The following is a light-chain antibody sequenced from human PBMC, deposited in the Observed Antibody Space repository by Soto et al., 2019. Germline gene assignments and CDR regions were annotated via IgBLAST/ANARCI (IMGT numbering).Light chain of an antibody. Sequence: EIVLTQSPGTLSLSPGERATLSCRASQSVSSSYLAWYQQKPGQAPRLLIYGASSRATGIPDRFSGSGSGTEFTLTISRLEPEDFAVYYCQQYCSSPLFTFGPGTKVDIK. CDR1: QSVSSSY. V-gene: IGKV3-20*01. CDR3: QQYCSSPLFT. CDR2: GAS. J-gene: IGKJ3*01.